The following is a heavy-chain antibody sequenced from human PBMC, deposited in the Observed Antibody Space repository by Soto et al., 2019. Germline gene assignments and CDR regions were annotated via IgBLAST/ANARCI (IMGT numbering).Heavy chain of an antibody. Sequence: SETLSLTCTASGGSITSSSHFWGWVRQPPGKGLEWIGTIYFTGNTYYTPSLKSRPTMSIDTSKNEFSLRLNSVTAADTAVYYCAGQTFAIAAASYGRSNWFDPWGPGTLVTVSS. D-gene: IGHD6-25*01. V-gene: IGHV4-39*01. J-gene: IGHJ5*02. CDR3: AGQTFAIAAASYGRSNWFDP. CDR2: IYFTGNT. CDR1: GGSITSSSHF.